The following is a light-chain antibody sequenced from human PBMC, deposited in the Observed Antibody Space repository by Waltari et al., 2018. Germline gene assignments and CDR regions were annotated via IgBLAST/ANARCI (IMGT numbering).Light chain of an antibody. Sequence: EIVMTQSPATLSVSPGERATLSCRASQSVSSNLAWYQQKPGQAPRLLIYGASTRATGIPARFSGSGSGTEFTLTLSSLQSEDFAVYYCQQYNLWPPYTFGQGTKLEIK. J-gene: IGKJ2*01. CDR2: GAS. CDR1: QSVSSN. CDR3: QQYNLWPPYT. V-gene: IGKV3-15*01.